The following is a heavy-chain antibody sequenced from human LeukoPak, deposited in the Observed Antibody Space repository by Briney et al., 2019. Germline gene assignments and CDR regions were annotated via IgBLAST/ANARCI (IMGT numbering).Heavy chain of an antibody. CDR3: ARSSAGGRITIFGVVMDTPFDP. Sequence: SVKVSCKASGGTFSSYAISWVRQAPGQGLEWMGGIIPIFGTANYAQKFQGRVTITTDESTSTAYMELSSLRSEDTAVYYCARSSAGGRITIFGVVMDTPFDPWDQGTLVTVSS. D-gene: IGHD3-3*01. CDR1: GGTFSSYA. J-gene: IGHJ5*02. CDR2: IIPIFGTA. V-gene: IGHV1-69*05.